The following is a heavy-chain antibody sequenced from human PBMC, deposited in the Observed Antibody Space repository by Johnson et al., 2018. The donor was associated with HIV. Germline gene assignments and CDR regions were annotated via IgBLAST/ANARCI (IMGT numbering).Heavy chain of an antibody. V-gene: IGHV3-30-3*02. J-gene: IGHJ3*02. CDR1: GFTFSSFD. D-gene: IGHD3-9*01. CDR2: ISYDGSNK. Sequence: QMQLVESGGGVVQPGGSLRLSCAASGFTFSSFDMHWVRQAPGKGLEWVALISYDGSNKYYADSVKGRFTISRHNSKTTLYLQMNSLRAEDTAVYYCASVYYDILTGYYYDALDIWGRGTMVTVSS. CDR3: ASVYYDILTGYYYDALDI.